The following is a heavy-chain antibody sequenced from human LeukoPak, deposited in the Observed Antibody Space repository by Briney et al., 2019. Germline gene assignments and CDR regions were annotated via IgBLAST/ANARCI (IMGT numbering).Heavy chain of an antibody. CDR1: GFTFSSYA. CDR2: ISGSGGST. J-gene: IGHJ4*02. Sequence: PGGSLRLSCAASGFTFSSYAMSWVRQAPGKGLEWVSAISGSGGSTYYADSVKGRFTISRDNSKNTLYLQMNSLRAEDTAVYYCAKHDQLLYPPRYAGSLSVDEGSEMILWGQGTLVTVSS. CDR3: AKHDQLLYPPRYAGSLSVDEGSEMIL. D-gene: IGHD2-2*01. V-gene: IGHV3-23*01.